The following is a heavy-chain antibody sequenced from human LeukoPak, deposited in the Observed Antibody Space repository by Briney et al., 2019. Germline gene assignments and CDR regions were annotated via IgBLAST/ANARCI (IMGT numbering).Heavy chain of an antibody. CDR3: ARGYLSSWYFNWFDP. Sequence: SETLSLTCAVSGGSISSNSYYWGWIRQPPGKGLEWIGSIYYSGSTYYNPSLKSRVTISVDTSKNQFSLKLSSVTAADSALYYCARGYLSSWYFNWFDPWGQGTLVTVSS. J-gene: IGHJ5*02. D-gene: IGHD6-13*01. CDR2: IYYSGST. V-gene: IGHV4-39*01. CDR1: GGSISSNSYY.